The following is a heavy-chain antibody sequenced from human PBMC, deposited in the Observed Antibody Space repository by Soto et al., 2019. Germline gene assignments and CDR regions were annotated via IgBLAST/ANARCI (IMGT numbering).Heavy chain of an antibody. Sequence: PGGSLRLSCAASGFTFSSYWMHWVRQAPGKGLVWVSRINSDGSSTSYADSVKGRFTISRDNAKNTLYLQMNSLRAEDTAVYYCSAYGQDSFYTAFDYWGQGAPVTVS. V-gene: IGHV3-74*01. CDR2: INSDGSST. D-gene: IGHD3-10*01. CDR3: SAYGQDSFYTAFDY. CDR1: GFTFSSYW. J-gene: IGHJ4*02.